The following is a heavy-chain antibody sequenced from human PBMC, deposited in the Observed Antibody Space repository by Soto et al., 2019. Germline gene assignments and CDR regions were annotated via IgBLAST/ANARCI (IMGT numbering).Heavy chain of an antibody. Sequence: SETLSLTCAVYGGSFSGYYWSWIRQPPGKGLEWIGEINHSGSTNYNPSLKGRVTISVDTSKNQFSLKLSSVTAADTAVYYCARATTFLPGFDYWGQGTLVTVSP. CDR3: ARATTFLPGFDY. CDR2: INHSGST. J-gene: IGHJ4*02. CDR1: GGSFSGYY. V-gene: IGHV4-34*01. D-gene: IGHD3-9*01.